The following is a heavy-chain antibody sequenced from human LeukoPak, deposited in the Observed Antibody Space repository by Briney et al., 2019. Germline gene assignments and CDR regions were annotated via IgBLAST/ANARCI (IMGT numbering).Heavy chain of an antibody. D-gene: IGHD7-27*01. Sequence: GGSLRLSCAASGFTFSTSWMHWVRQVPGKGLVWVSRINPDGSITNYADSVKGRFTISRDNANNMLNLLMNSLRVDDTAVYYCVRALLGTSDYWGQGTLVTVSS. CDR3: VRALLGTSDY. V-gene: IGHV3-74*01. CDR1: GFTFSTSW. CDR2: INPDGSIT. J-gene: IGHJ4*02.